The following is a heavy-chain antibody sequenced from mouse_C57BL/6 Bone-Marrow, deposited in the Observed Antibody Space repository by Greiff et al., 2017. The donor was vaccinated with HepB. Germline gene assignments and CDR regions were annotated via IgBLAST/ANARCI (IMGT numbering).Heavy chain of an antibody. CDR3: ARSDYYGSSGFDY. V-gene: IGHV1-55*01. J-gene: IGHJ2*01. Sequence: VQLQQPGAELVKPGASVKMSCKASGYTFTSYWITWVKQRPGQGLEWIGDIYPGSGSTNYNEKFKSKATLTVDTSSSTAYMQLSSLTSEDSAVYYCARSDYYGSSGFDYWGQGTTLTVSS. CDR2: IYPGSGST. D-gene: IGHD1-1*01. CDR1: GYTFTSYW.